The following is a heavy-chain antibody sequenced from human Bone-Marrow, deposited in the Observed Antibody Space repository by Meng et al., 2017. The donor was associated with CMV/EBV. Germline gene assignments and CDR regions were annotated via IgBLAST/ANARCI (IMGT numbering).Heavy chain of an antibody. Sequence: GESLKISCAASGFTFSSYGMHWVRQAPGKGLEWVAFIRYDGSNKYYADSVKGRFTISRDNSKNTLYLQMNSLRAEDTAVYYCASFGLIVVVTSLEVRNWGQGTMVSVSS. CDR1: GFTFSSYG. CDR3: ASFGLIVVVTSLEVRN. D-gene: IGHD2-21*02. V-gene: IGHV3-30*02. CDR2: IRYDGSNK. J-gene: IGHJ3*01.